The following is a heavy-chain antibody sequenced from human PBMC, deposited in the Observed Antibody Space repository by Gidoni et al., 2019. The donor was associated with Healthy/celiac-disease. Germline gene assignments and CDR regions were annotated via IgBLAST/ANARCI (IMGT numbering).Heavy chain of an antibody. CDR1: GFTFSSYS. J-gene: IGHJ3*02. V-gene: IGHV3-21*01. Sequence: EVQLVESGGGLVKPGGSLRLSCAASGFTFSSYSMNWVRQAPGKGLEWVSSISSSSSYIYYADSVKGRFTISRDNAKNSLYLQMNSLRAEDTAVYYCASSRLKALVSNAFDIWGQGTMVTVSS. CDR2: ISSSSSYI. D-gene: IGHD6-6*01. CDR3: ASSRLKALVSNAFDI.